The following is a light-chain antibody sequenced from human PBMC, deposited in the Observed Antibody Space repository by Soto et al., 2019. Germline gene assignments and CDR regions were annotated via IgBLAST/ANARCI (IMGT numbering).Light chain of an antibody. J-gene: IGLJ2*01. CDR2: EGT. Sequence: QSALTQPASVSGSPGQSITISCTGTSSDVGSYNLVSWYQQHPGKAPKVMIYEGTKRPSGVSDRFSGSKSGNTASLTISGLHAEEEADYHCCSYAGSSTLVFGGGTKLTVL. CDR3: CSYAGSSTLV. V-gene: IGLV2-23*01. CDR1: SSDVGSYNL.